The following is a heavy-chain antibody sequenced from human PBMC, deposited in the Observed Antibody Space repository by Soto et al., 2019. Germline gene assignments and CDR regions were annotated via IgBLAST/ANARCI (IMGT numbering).Heavy chain of an antibody. CDR1: GYTFTSYD. V-gene: IGHV1-8*01. J-gene: IGHJ4*02. Sequence: QVQLVQSGAEVKKPGASVKVSCKASGYTFTSYDINWVRQATGQVLEWMGWMNPHSGNTGYSQKFQGRVTMTRKTSVSTAYMELSSLRSEDTDVYYWAIGYCSVWSCYFFDYWGQGTLVTVSS. D-gene: IGHD2-15*01. CDR3: AIGYCSVWSCYFFDY. CDR2: MNPHSGNT.